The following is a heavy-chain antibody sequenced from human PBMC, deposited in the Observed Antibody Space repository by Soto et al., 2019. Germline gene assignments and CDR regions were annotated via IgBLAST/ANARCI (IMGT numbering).Heavy chain of an antibody. CDR2: INHSGST. J-gene: IGHJ4*02. CDR1: GGSFSGYY. CDR3: ARSLDSSGYIIDY. V-gene: IGHV4-34*01. D-gene: IGHD3-22*01. Sequence: SETLSLTCAVYGGSFSGYYWSWIRQPPGKGLEWIGEINHSGSTNYNPSLKSRVTISVDTSKNQFSLKLSSVTAADTAVYYCARSLDSSGYIIDYWGQGTLVTAPQ.